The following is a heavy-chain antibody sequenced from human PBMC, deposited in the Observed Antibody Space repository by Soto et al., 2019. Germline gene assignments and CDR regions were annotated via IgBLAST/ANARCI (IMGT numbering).Heavy chain of an antibody. J-gene: IGHJ3*02. D-gene: IGHD6-13*01. V-gene: IGHV1-69*12. CDR1: GGTFSNHA. Sequence: QVHLVQSGAEVKKPGSSVKVSCKASGGTFSNHAINWVRQAPGQGLEWMGRIIPIFGTTNYAQKFQGRVTFTADEPTVTAYMELSSLTHDDTAIYYCAREVAADGTFREDVFDIWGQGTLVTVSS. CDR2: IIPIFGTT. CDR3: AREVAADGTFREDVFDI.